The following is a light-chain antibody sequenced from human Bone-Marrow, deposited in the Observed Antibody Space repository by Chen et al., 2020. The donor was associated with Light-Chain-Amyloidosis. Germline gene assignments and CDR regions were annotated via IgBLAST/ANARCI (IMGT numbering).Light chain of an antibody. V-gene: IGLV1-40*01. CDR3: QSYDSKLDVV. J-gene: IGLJ2*01. Sequence: QSVLTQPPSVSGAPGQRVTISCTGTSSNIGAGYDVHWYQQLPGAAPKLLISANTNRPAGVPDRFSGSSSGTSASLAITGLQADDEADYYCQSYDSKLDVVFGGGTKVTDL. CDR2: ANT. CDR1: SSNIGAGYD.